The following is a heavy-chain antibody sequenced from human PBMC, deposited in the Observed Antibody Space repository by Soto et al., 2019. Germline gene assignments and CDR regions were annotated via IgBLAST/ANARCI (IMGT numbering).Heavy chain of an antibody. CDR3: ARMLAVNYYYYYVDV. D-gene: IGHD3-22*01. V-gene: IGHV2-26*01. CDR2: ILSSDEK. CDR1: GFSLRNARMG. J-gene: IGHJ6*03. Sequence: QVTLKESGPVLVEPTETLTLTCTVSGFSLRNARMGVSWIRQPPGKALEWLAHILSSDEKSYNTSLKGRVTLSKDTSKSQVVLTMTYVDPVDTATYFCARMLAVNYYYYYVDVWGEGTTVTVSS.